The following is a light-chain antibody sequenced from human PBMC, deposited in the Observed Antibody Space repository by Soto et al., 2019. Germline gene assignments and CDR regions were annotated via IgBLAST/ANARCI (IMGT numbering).Light chain of an antibody. V-gene: IGKV1-27*01. J-gene: IGKJ1*01. CDR1: QGISNY. Sequence: DIQMTQSPSSLSASVGDRVTITCRASQGISNYLAWYQQKPGKAPNLLLYAASTLQSGVPSRFSGSGSVTDFTLTISSLQPEDVATYYCQKYNSAPPTFGQGTKVDIK. CDR2: AAS. CDR3: QKYNSAPPT.